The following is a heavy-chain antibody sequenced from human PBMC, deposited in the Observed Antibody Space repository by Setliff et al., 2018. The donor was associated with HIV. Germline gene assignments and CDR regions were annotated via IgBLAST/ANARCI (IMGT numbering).Heavy chain of an antibody. V-gene: IGHV4-39*01. Sequence: SETLSLTCTVSGGSINSNTYFWGWIRQPPGKGLEWIGSIYYSGNTYYSPSLKSRVTISMDTAKNRFSLKLSSVTAAGTAVYYCARRGYSSGYFDYWGQGMLVTVSS. CDR1: GGSINSNTYF. J-gene: IGHJ4*02. CDR2: IYYSGNT. D-gene: IGHD6-19*01. CDR3: ARRGYSSGYFDY.